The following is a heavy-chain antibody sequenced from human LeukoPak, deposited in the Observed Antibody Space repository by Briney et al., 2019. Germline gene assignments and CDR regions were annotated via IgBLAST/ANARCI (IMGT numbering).Heavy chain of an antibody. J-gene: IGHJ3*02. Sequence: TGGSLRLSCAASGFGFSSSWMSWVRQTPGKGLEGVADIDPTGGAIVYVDSVKGRFTISRDNAKSAVYLQMSGLRAEDSAAYYCARDPENGALDIWGQGTMVTVSS. V-gene: IGHV3-7*01. CDR1: GFGFSSSW. D-gene: IGHD1-1*01. CDR2: IDPTGGAI. CDR3: ARDPENGALDI.